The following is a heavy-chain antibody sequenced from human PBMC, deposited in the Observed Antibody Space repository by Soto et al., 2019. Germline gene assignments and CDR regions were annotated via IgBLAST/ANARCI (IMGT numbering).Heavy chain of an antibody. Sequence: GGSLRLSCAASGFTFSSYAMSWVRQAPGKGLEWVSAISGSGGSTYYADSVKGRFTISRDNSKNTLYLQMNSLRAEDTAVYYCAKDFLDSFGRRSSWYAGGYWGQGTLVTVSS. V-gene: IGHV3-23*01. CDR3: AKDFLDSFGRRSSWYAGGY. J-gene: IGHJ4*02. CDR2: ISGSGGST. D-gene: IGHD6-13*01. CDR1: GFTFSSYA.